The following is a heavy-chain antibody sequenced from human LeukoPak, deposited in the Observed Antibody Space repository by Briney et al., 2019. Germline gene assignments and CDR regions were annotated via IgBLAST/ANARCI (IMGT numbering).Heavy chain of an antibody. Sequence: SQTLSLTCAISGDSVSSNSAAWNWIRQSPSRGLEWLGRTYYRSKWYNDYAVSVKGRITINPDTSKNQFSLQLNSVTPEDTAVYYCARDAPTPGYSSGWGLVDYFDYWGQGTLVTVSS. V-gene: IGHV6-1*01. J-gene: IGHJ4*02. CDR2: TYYRSKWYN. CDR1: GDSVSSNSAA. D-gene: IGHD6-19*01. CDR3: ARDAPTPGYSSGWGLVDYFDY.